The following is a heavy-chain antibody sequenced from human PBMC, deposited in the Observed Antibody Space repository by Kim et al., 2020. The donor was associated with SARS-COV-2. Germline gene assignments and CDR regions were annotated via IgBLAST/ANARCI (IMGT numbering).Heavy chain of an antibody. J-gene: IGHJ3*02. Sequence: AESVKGRFTISRDNAENTLSLEMNSLRVEDTAVYYCTRGDGSESSIAFDIWGPGTMVTVSS. V-gene: IGHV3-74*01. CDR3: TRGDGSESSIAFDI. D-gene: IGHD3-10*01.